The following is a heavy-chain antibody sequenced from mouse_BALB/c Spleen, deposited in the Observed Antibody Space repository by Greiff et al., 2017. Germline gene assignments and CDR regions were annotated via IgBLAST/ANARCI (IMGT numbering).Heavy chain of an antibody. CDR1: GFTFSSFG. V-gene: IGHV5-17*02. J-gene: IGHJ4*01. CDR3: ARGGRNAMDY. CDR2: ISSGSSTI. D-gene: IGHD1-1*02. Sequence: EVMLVESGGGLVQPGGSRKLSCAASGFTFSSFGMHWVRQAPEKGLEWVAYISSGSSTIYYADTVKGRFTISRDNPKNTLFLQMTSLRSEDTAMYYCARGGRNAMDYWGQGTSVTVSS.